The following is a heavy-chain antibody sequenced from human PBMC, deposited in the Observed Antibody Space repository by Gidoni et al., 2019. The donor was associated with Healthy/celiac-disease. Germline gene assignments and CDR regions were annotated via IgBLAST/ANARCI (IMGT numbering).Heavy chain of an antibody. CDR2: INAGNGNT. V-gene: IGHV1-3*01. J-gene: IGHJ6*02. D-gene: IGHD2-2*01. CDR1: GYTFTSYA. Sequence: QVQLVQSGAEVKKPGASVKVSCKASGYTFTSYAMHWVRQAPGQRLEWMGWINAGNGNTKYSQKFQGRVTITRDTSASTAYMELSSLRSEDTAVYYCAREMAATQLPTDYYGMDVWGQGTTVTVSS. CDR3: AREMAATQLPTDYYGMDV.